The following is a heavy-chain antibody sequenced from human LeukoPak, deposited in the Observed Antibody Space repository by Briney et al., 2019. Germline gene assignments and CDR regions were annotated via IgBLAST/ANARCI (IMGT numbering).Heavy chain of an antibody. D-gene: IGHD3-3*01. Sequence: SETLSLTCPVPGGSISSYYWSWIRQPPGKGLEWIGYIYYSGSSNYNPSLKSRATISVDTSKNQFSLKLSSVTAADTAVYYCARGYDFWSDYYFDYWGQGTLVTVPS. V-gene: IGHV4-59*01. J-gene: IGHJ4*02. CDR2: IYYSGSS. CDR3: ARGYDFWSDYYFDY. CDR1: GGSISSYY.